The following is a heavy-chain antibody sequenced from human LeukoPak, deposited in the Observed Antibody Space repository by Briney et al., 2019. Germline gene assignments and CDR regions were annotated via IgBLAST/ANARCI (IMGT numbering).Heavy chain of an antibody. CDR3: ARWTNYHAFDI. V-gene: IGHV3-30*14. D-gene: IGHD1-7*01. CDR2: ISYDGSNK. Sequence: SGGSLRLSCAASGFTFSSYAMHWVRQAPGKGLEWVAVISYDGSNKYYADSVKGRFTISRDNSKNTVYLQMNSLRAEDTAVYYCARWTNYHAFDIWGQGTMVTVSS. J-gene: IGHJ3*02. CDR1: GFTFSSYA.